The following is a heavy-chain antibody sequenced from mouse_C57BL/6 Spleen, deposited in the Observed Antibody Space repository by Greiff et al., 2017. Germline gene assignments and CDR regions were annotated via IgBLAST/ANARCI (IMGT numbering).Heavy chain of an antibody. D-gene: IGHD2-5*01. Sequence: QVQLQQPGAELVRPGTSVKLSCKASGYTFTSYWMHWVKQRTGQGLEWIGVIDPSDSYTNYTQKFKGKATLTVDTSSSPAYMQLISLTSEDSADYVCARDYNNSYFAYWGQGTLVTVSA. CDR1: GYTFTSYW. CDR2: IDPSDSYT. V-gene: IGHV1-59*01. CDR3: ARDYNNSYFAY. J-gene: IGHJ3*01.